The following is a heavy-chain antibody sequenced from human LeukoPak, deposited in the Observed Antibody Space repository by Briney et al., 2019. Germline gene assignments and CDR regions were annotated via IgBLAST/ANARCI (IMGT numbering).Heavy chain of an antibody. CDR3: ATTPYTNYPFDY. CDR2: ISAYNGNT. CDR1: GYTFTSYG. V-gene: IGHV1-18*01. J-gene: IGHJ4*02. D-gene: IGHD4/OR15-4a*01. Sequence: ASVKVSCKASGYTFTSYGISWVRQAPGQGLEWMGWISAYNGNTNYAQKLQGRVTMTTDTSTSTAYMELRSLRSEDTAVYYCATTPYTNYPFDYWGQGTLVTVSS.